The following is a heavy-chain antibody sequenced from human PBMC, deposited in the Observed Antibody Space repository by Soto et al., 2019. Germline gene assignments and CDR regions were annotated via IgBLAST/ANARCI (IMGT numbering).Heavy chain of an antibody. V-gene: IGHV3-33*03. CDR1: GFTFSSYG. Sequence: GGSLRLSCAASGFTFSSYGMHWVRQAPGKGLEWVAVIWYGGSNKYYADSVKGRFTISRDNAENTLDLQMNSLRAEDTAVYYSARYSSSYAMDVWGEGTRVTVSS. J-gene: IGHJ6*03. D-gene: IGHD6-6*01. CDR2: IWYGGSNK. CDR3: ARYSSSYAMDV.